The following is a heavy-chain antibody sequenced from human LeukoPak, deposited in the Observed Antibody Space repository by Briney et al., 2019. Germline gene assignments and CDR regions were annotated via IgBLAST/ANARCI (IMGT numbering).Heavy chain of an antibody. D-gene: IGHD3-22*01. CDR3: AKVAYYYDSSGYFDY. J-gene: IGHJ4*02. V-gene: IGHV3-9*01. CDR2: ISWNSGSI. Sequence: GRSLRPSCAASGFTFDDYAMHWVRQAPGKGLEWVSGISWNSGSIGYADSVKGRFTISRDNAKNSLYLQMNSLRAEDTALYYCAKVAYYYDSSGYFDYWGQGTLVTVSS. CDR1: GFTFDDYA.